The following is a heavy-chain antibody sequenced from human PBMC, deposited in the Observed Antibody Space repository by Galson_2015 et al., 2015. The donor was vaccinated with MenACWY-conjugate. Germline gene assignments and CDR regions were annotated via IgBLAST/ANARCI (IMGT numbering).Heavy chain of an antibody. CDR1: GFTFSSYW. D-gene: IGHD3-10*01. V-gene: IGHV3-74*01. CDR2: IYSDGGST. Sequence: SLRLSCAASGFTFSSYWMHWVRQAPGKGLGWVSRIYSDGGSTSYADSVKGRFTISRDNAKNTLYLQMNSLRAEDTAVYYCARVGSWFGELSHFDYWGQGTLVTVSS. CDR3: ARVGSWFGELSHFDY. J-gene: IGHJ4*02.